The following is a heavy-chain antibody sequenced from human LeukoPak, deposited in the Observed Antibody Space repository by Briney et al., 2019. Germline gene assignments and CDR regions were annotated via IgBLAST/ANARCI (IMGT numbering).Heavy chain of an antibody. CDR2: IYSGGST. D-gene: IGHD3-9*01. CDR1: GFTVSSNY. J-gene: IGHJ4*02. CDR3: ARGEMDDILTGYYPPDY. V-gene: IGHV3-66*01. Sequence: GGSLRLSCAASGFTVSSNYMSWVRQAPGKGLEWVSVIYSGGSTYYADSVKGRFTISRDNSKNTLYFQMNSLRAEDTAVYYCARGEMDDILTGYYPPDYWGQGTLVTVSS.